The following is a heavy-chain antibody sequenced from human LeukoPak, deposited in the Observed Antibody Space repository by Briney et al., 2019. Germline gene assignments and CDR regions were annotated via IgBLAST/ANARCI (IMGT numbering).Heavy chain of an antibody. CDR2: INHSGST. Sequence: SETLSLTCNVFGYSISSGYYWSWIRQPPGKGLEWIGEINHSGSTNYNPSLKSRVTISVDTSKNQFSLKLSSVTAADTAVYYCARHKRSGWWGRNWFDPWGQGTLVTVSS. J-gene: IGHJ5*02. CDR3: ARHKRSGWWGRNWFDP. D-gene: IGHD6-19*01. V-gene: IGHV4-34*01. CDR1: GYSISSGYY.